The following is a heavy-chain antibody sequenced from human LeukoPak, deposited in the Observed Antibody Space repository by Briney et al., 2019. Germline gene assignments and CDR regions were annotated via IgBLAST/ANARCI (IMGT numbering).Heavy chain of an antibody. Sequence: SETLSLTCAVYGGSFSGYYWSWIRQPPGKGLEWIGEINHSGSTNYNPSLKSRVTISVDTSKNQFSLKLSSVTAADTAVYYCARDIDSGYYYFDYWGQGTLVTVSS. CDR3: ARDIDSGYYYFDY. CDR1: GGSFSGYY. J-gene: IGHJ4*02. CDR2: INHSGST. D-gene: IGHD5-12*01. V-gene: IGHV4-34*01.